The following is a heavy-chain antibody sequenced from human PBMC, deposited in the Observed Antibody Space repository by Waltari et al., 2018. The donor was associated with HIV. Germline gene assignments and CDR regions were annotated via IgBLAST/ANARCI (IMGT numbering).Heavy chain of an antibody. V-gene: IGHV3-11*01. CDR3: AREPRGGHDPLGHYYFYYGMDV. CDR2: ISNSGTTM. D-gene: IGHD5-12*01. CDR1: GFTFPDFY. J-gene: IGHJ6*02. Sequence: QEQLVESGGGLVKPGGSLRLACAASGFTFPDFYMNWVRQAPGKGLEWIAYISNSGTTMNYADSVNGRFTVSRDNAKNSVYLQMNSLSTEDTAVYYCAREPRGGHDPLGHYYFYYGMDVWGQGTTVIVSS.